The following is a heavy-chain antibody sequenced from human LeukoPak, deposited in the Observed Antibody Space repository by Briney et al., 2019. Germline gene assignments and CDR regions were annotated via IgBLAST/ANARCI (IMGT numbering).Heavy chain of an antibody. J-gene: IGHJ3*02. CDR2: IYYSGST. V-gene: IGHV4-59*12. CDR1: GGSISSYY. CDR3: ARDLRITMIVVGAFDI. Sequence: PSETLSLTCTVSGGSISSYYWSWIRQPPGKGLEWIGYIYYSGSTNYNPSLKSRVTISVDTSKNQFSLKLSSVTAADTAVYYCARDLRITMIVVGAFDIWGQGTMVTVSS. D-gene: IGHD3-22*01.